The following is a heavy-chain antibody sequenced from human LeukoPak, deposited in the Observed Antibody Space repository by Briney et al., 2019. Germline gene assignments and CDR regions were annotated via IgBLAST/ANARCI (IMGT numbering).Heavy chain of an antibody. CDR3: AKDGLGDC. J-gene: IGHJ4*02. D-gene: IGHD3-10*01. Sequence: PGGSLRLSCAASGFTVSSNYMSWVRQAPGKGLEWVSVIYTGGSTYYADSVRGRFTISRDNSKNTLYLQMNRLRAEDTAIYYCAKDGLGDCWGQGTLVTVSS. CDR1: GFTVSSNY. V-gene: IGHV3-53*01. CDR2: IYTGGST.